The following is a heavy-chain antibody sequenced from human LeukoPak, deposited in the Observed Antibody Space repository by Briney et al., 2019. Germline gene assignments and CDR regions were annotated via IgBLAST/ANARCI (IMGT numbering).Heavy chain of an antibody. J-gene: IGHJ4*02. CDR1: GGSISSYY. Sequence: SETLSLTCTVSGGSISSYYWSWIRQPPGKGLEWIGYIYYSGSTNYNPSLKSRVTISVDTSKNQFSLKLSSVTAADTAVYYCARDGDYGDYDYRGPGTLVTVSS. CDR2: IYYSGST. CDR3: ARDGDYGDYDY. V-gene: IGHV4-59*01. D-gene: IGHD4-17*01.